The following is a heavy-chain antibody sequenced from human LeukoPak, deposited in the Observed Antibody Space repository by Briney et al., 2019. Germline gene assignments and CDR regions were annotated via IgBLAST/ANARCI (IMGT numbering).Heavy chain of an antibody. CDR1: GFTFDDYA. D-gene: IGHD4-23*01. CDR3: AKDISVGGKAGYYYMDV. Sequence: GGSLRLSCAASGFTFDDYAMHWVRQAPGKGLGWVSGISWNSGSIGYADSVKGRFTISRDNAKNSLYLQMNSLRAEDTALYYCAKDISVGGKAGYYYMDVWGKGTTVTVSS. V-gene: IGHV3-9*01. J-gene: IGHJ6*03. CDR2: ISWNSGSI.